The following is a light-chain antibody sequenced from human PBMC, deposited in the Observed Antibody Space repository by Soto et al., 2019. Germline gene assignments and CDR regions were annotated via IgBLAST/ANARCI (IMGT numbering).Light chain of an antibody. Sequence: EIVMTQSPATLSVSPGERATLSCRANQSVSTYLAWYQQKPGQAPRLLIYDASNRATGIPARFGGSGSGTDFTLTINSLEPEDFAVYYCQQRSNWPGTFGPGTKVDIK. CDR1: QSVSTY. J-gene: IGKJ3*01. CDR2: DAS. CDR3: QQRSNWPGT. V-gene: IGKV3-11*01.